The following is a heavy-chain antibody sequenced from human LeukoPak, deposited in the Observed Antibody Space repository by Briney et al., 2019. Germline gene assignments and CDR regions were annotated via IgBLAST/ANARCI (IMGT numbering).Heavy chain of an antibody. CDR3: ARASRPGGDSSGYDFDY. V-gene: IGHV4-39*07. CDR1: GGSISSSSYY. CDR2: FYYNGNT. Sequence: PSETLSLTCSVSGGSISSSSYYWGWIRQPPGKGLEWIGSFYYNGNTYYNPSLKSRVTMSVDMSKNQFSLQLSSVTAADTAVYFCARASRPGGDSSGYDFDYWGQGTLITVSS. J-gene: IGHJ4*02. D-gene: IGHD3-22*01.